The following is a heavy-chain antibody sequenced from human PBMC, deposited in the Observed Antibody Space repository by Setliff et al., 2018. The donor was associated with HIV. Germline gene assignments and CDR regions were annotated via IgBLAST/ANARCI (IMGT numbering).Heavy chain of an antibody. CDR3: ARARGYTIVGAAEGDH. J-gene: IGHJ4*02. CDR1: GLTFKNYW. V-gene: IGHV3-74*01. Sequence: GGSLRLSCAAPGLTFKNYWIHWVRQAPGKGLVWVSRINADSSSTTYADSVKGRFTISRDNAKNKVYLQMNSLRAEDTAVYYCARARGYTIVGAAEGDHWGQGSLVTVSS. D-gene: IGHD1-26*01. CDR2: INADSSST.